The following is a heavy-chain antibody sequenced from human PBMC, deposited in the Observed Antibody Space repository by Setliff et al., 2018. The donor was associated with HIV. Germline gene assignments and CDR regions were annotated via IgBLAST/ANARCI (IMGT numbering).Heavy chain of an antibody. D-gene: IGHD6-13*01. J-gene: IGHJ4*02. CDR2: ISASGTTT. CDR1: GFTFSGYA. V-gene: IGHV3-23*01. CDR3: AKGPGYSSSWYYFNY. Sequence: PGGSLRLSCAASGFTFSGYAVSWVRQAPGKGLEWVSGISASGTTTEYADSVKGRLTISRDNSKNTLYLQMNSLRAEDTAVYYCAKGPGYSSSWYYFNYWGQGTLVTVSS.